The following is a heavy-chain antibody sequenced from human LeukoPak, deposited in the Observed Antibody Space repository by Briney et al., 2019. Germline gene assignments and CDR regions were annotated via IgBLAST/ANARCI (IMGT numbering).Heavy chain of an antibody. V-gene: IGHV4-59*01. CDR3: ARSSIGVAAWGPFLAWFDP. J-gene: IGHJ5*02. CDR2: IYYSGST. CDR1: GGSISSYY. D-gene: IGHD6-19*01. Sequence: SETLSLTCTVSGGSISSYYWSWIRQPPGKGLEWIGYIYYSGSTNYNPSLKSRVTISVDTSKNQFSLKLSSVTAADTAVYYCARSSIGVAAWGPFLAWFDPWGQGTLVTVPS.